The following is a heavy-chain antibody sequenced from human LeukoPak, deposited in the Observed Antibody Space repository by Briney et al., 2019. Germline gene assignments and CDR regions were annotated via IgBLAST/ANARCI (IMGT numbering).Heavy chain of an antibody. D-gene: IGHD3-10*01. CDR2: IYTSGST. V-gene: IGHV4-61*02. Sequence: PSETLSLTCTVSGGSISSGSYYWSWIRQPAGKGLEWSGRIYTSGSTNYNPSLKSRVTISVDTSKNQFSLKLSSVTAADTAVYYCARVSWFGELLSPTSGYYYMDVWGKGTTVTVSS. J-gene: IGHJ6*03. CDR3: ARVSWFGELLSPTSGYYYMDV. CDR1: GGSISSGSYY.